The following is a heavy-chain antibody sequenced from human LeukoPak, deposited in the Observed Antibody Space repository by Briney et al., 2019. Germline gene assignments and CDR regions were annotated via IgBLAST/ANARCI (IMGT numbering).Heavy chain of an antibody. V-gene: IGHV4-39*01. CDR2: IYYSGST. D-gene: IGHD1-1*01. Sequence: SETLSLTRTVSGGSISRSSYYWGWIRQPPGKGLEWIATIYYSGSTYYNPSLKSRVTISADTSKNQFSLKLSSVTAADTAVYYCARLTSGHWDYWGQGTLVTVSS. J-gene: IGHJ4*02. CDR3: ARLTSGHWDY. CDR1: GGSISRSSYY.